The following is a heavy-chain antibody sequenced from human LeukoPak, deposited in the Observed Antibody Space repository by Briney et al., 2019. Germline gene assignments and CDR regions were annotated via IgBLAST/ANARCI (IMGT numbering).Heavy chain of an antibody. CDR2: ISSSSSHK. J-gene: IGHJ4*02. Sequence: GGSLRLSCVASGFTFSSYNMNWVRQAPGKGLEWVSSISSSSSHKYYVDSVKGRFTISRDDAKNLLYLQMNSLRAEDTAVYYCARDGIYDSPVGGQGTLVTVSS. CDR1: GFTFSSYN. CDR3: ARDGIYDSPV. D-gene: IGHD3-22*01. V-gene: IGHV3-21*01.